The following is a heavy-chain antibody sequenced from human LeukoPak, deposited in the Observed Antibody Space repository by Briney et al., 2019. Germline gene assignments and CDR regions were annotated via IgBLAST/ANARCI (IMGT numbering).Heavy chain of an antibody. Sequence: GGSLRLSCAASGFTFSRSWMHSVRQGPGKGLMWVSRINIDGTTTDYADPVKGRFTISRDDAKNTLYLQMNSLTVEDTAVYYCVKSMGVNDNWGQGTLVTVSS. D-gene: IGHD1-26*01. CDR3: VKSMGVNDN. J-gene: IGHJ4*02. CDR2: INIDGTTT. CDR1: GFTFSRSW. V-gene: IGHV3-74*01.